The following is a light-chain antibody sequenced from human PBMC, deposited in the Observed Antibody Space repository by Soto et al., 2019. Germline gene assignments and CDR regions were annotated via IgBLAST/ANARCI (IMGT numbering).Light chain of an antibody. CDR2: EVS. CDR3: SSYTSSSRV. J-gene: IGLJ1*01. V-gene: IGLV2-14*01. CDR1: SSDVGGYNY. Sequence: QSVLTQPASVSGSPGQSITISCTGTSSDVGGYNYVPWYQQHPGKAPKLMIYEVSNRPSGVSNRFSGSKSGNTASLTISGLQAEDEADYYCSSYTSSSRVFGTGTKVTV.